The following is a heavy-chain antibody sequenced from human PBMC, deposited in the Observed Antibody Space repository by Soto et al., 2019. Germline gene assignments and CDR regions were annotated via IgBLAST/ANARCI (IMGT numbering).Heavy chain of an antibody. J-gene: IGHJ3*02. CDR3: AADLWDRDAFDI. V-gene: IGHV1-58*01. CDR1: VFTFTRSA. CDR2: IVVGSGNT. D-gene: IGHD1-26*01. Sequence: SVKVSCKASVFTFTRSAVQWVRQARGQRLEWIGWIVVGSGNTNYAQKFQERVTITRDMSTSTAYMELSSLRSEDTAVYYCAADLWDRDAFDIWGQGTMVTVSS.